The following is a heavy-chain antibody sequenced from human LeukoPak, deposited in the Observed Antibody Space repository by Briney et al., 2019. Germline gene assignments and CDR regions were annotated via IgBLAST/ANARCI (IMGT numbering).Heavy chain of an antibody. V-gene: IGHV3-48*01. CDR3: ARDPYSGSYGDYYYYYMDV. CDR1: GFTFSSYS. CDR2: ISSSSSTI. J-gene: IGHJ6*03. Sequence: QAGGSLRLSCAASGFTFSSYSMNWVRQAPGKGLEWVSYISSSSSTIYYADSVKGRFTISRDNAKNSLYLQMNSLRAEDTAVYYCARDPYSGSYGDYYYYYMDVWGKGTTVTISS. D-gene: IGHD1-26*01.